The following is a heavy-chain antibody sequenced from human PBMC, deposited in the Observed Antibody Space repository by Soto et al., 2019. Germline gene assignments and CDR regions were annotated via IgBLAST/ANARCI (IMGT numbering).Heavy chain of an antibody. D-gene: IGHD3-22*01. CDR2: IYHSGDT. V-gene: IGHV4-31*03. Sequence: SETLSLTCSVSGDSMSSGAYYWSWIRQHPGKGLEWIAYIYHSGDTHDNPSLMSRITISVDTSKNQFSLKLTSMTDADTAVYYCASTYSGYLDNWGQGTLVT. J-gene: IGHJ4*02. CDR1: GDSMSSGAYY. CDR3: ASTYSGYLDN.